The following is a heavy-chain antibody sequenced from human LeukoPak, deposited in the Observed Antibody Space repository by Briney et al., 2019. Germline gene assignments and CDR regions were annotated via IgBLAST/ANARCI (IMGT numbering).Heavy chain of an antibody. CDR3: ARGAATMIHGYYYYYMDV. V-gene: IGHV1-69*05. CDR1: GGTFSSYA. D-gene: IGHD3-22*01. Sequence: SVKLSCKASGGTFSSYAISWVRQAPGQGLEWMGRIIPIFGTANYAQKFKGRVTITTDESTSTAYMEMSSLRSEDTAVYYCARGAATMIHGYYYYYMDVWGKGTTVTVSS. CDR2: IIPIFGTA. J-gene: IGHJ6*03.